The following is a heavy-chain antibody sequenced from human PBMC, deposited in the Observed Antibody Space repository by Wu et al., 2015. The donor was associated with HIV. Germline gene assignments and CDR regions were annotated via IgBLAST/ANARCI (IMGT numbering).Heavy chain of an antibody. V-gene: IGHV1-8*01. CDR1: GYTFTNYD. D-gene: IGHD2-15*01. Sequence: QVQLVQSGAEVKKPGASVKVACKASGYTFTNYDINWVRQATGQGLEWMGWVNPNSGNTDYAQKFKGRVTMTRATSINTAYMELSRLRSDDTAVYYCAVLRYCSGGTCYYFYMDVWGKGTTVTVSS. J-gene: IGHJ6*03. CDR3: AVLRYCSGGTCYYFYMDV. CDR2: VNPNSGNT.